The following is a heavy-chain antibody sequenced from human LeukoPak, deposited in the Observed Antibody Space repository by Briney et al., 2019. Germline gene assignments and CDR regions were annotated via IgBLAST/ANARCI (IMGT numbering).Heavy chain of an antibody. J-gene: IGHJ4*02. CDR2: IYYNGNA. V-gene: IGHV4-59*12. D-gene: IGHD6-13*01. CDR3: ARDGPSSWPDY. Sequence: PSETLSLTCTVSGGSISDYYWTWIRQPPGKGLEWIAFIYYNGNAHYDPSLKSRVTISIDTSKNQFSLKLSSVTAADTAVYYCARDGPSSWPDYWGQGTLVTVSS. CDR1: GGSISDYY.